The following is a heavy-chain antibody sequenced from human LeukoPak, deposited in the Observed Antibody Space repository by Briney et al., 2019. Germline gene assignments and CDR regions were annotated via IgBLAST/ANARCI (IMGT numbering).Heavy chain of an antibody. Sequence: SVKVSCKASGGTFSNYGITWVRQAPGQGLEWMGRIIPIQAKANYAQKFQGRLTITTDKPTNTAYMELSSLTSEDTAMYFCTRAGQYTGAGAFWGQGTLVTVSS. V-gene: IGHV1-69*04. CDR3: TRAGQYTGAGAF. CDR1: GGTFSNYG. J-gene: IGHJ4*02. CDR2: IIPIQAKA. D-gene: IGHD2-2*02.